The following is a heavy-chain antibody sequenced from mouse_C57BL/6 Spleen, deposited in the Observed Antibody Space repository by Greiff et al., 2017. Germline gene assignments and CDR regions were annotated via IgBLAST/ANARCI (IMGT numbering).Heavy chain of an antibody. CDR2: IDPSDSYT. V-gene: IGHV1-59*01. D-gene: IGHD1-1*01. J-gene: IGHJ4*01. Sequence: QVQLQQPGAELVRPGTSVKLSCKASGYTFTSYWMHWVKQRPGQGLEWIGVIDPSDSYTNYNQKFKGKATLTVDPSSSTAYMQLSSLTSEDSAVYYCARGYYGSSHEMDYWGQGTSVTVSS. CDR3: ARGYYGSSHEMDY. CDR1: GYTFTSYW.